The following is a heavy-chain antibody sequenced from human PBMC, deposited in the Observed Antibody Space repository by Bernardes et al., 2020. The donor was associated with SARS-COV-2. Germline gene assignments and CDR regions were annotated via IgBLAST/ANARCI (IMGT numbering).Heavy chain of an antibody. CDR3: ARDTLKQCTGDDCPGRFDP. V-gene: IGHV4-59*01. J-gene: IGHJ5*02. Sequence: TLSLTCTVSGGSISSYYWSWIRQPPGKGLEWIGYIYYSGSTNYNPSLKSRVTISVDTSKNQFSLKLSSVTAADTAVYYCARDTLKQCTGDDCPGRFDPWGQGSLVIVSS. CDR2: IYYSGST. D-gene: IGHD1-1*01. CDR1: GGSISSYY.